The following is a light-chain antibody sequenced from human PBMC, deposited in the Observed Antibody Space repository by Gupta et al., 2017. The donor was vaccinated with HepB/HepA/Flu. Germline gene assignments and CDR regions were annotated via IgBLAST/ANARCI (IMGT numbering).Light chain of an antibody. Sequence: EIVLTQSPATLYLSPGERATLSCRASQSVSRYLAWYQQKPGQAPRLLIYDASNRATGIPARFSGSGSGTDFTLTISSLEPEDFAVYYCQQRSNWPPLTFGGGTKVEI. CDR1: QSVSRY. CDR3: QQRSNWPPLT. CDR2: DAS. J-gene: IGKJ4*01. V-gene: IGKV3-11*01.